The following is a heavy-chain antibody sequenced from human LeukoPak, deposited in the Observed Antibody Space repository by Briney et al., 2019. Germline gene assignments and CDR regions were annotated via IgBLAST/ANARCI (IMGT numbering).Heavy chain of an antibody. D-gene: IGHD2-15*01. CDR1: GGSISNYY. V-gene: IGHV4-4*07. CDR2: IYPSGST. CDR3: ARLPGGGNTSVVAFDI. Sequence: PSETLSLTCTVSGGSISNYYWTWIRQPAGKGLEWIGRIYPSGSTNYNPSLKSRVTVSLDPSKNQFSLKLSSVTAADTAVYYCARLPGGGNTSVVAFDIWGQGAMVTVSS. J-gene: IGHJ3*02.